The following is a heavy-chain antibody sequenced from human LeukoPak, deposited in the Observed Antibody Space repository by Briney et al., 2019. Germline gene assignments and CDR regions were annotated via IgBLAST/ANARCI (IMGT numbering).Heavy chain of an antibody. J-gene: IGHJ4*02. D-gene: IGHD5-12*01. CDR1: GYTFTSYY. CDR2: INPSGGST. Sequence: ASVKVSCKASGYTFTSYYMHWVRQAPGQGLEWMGIINPSGGSTSCAQKFQGRVTMTRDTSTSTVYMELSSLRSEDTAVYYCARGGGLGGYDLDKGETGRLFDYWGQGTLVTVSS. CDR3: ARGGGLGGYDLDKGETGRLFDY. V-gene: IGHV1-46*01.